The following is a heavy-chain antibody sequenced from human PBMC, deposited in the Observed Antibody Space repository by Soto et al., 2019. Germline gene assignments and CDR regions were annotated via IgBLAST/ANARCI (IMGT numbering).Heavy chain of an antibody. CDR3: ARAPNYDFWSGYLSGHYYYGMDV. Sequence: ALVQVSCKASGYTFTNYAMNWVRQAPGQGLEWVGWINTNTGNPTYAQGFTGRFVFSLDTSVSTAYLQICSLKAEDTAVYYCARAPNYDFWSGYLSGHYYYGMDVWGQGTTVTVSS. CDR2: INTNTGNP. D-gene: IGHD3-3*01. V-gene: IGHV7-4-1*01. J-gene: IGHJ6*02. CDR1: GYTFTNYA.